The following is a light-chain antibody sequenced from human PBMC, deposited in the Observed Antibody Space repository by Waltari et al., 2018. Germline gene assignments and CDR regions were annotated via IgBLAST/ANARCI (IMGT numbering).Light chain of an antibody. Sequence: AIRITQSPSSLSASTGDRVTITCRARQGISSYLAWYQQKPGKAPKLLIYAASTLQSGVPSRFSGSGSGTDFTLTISCLQSEDAAVYFCHQYYLTPWTFGQGTKLEIK. CDR2: AAS. CDR3: HQYYLTPWT. V-gene: IGKV1-8*01. CDR1: QGISSY. J-gene: IGKJ1*01.